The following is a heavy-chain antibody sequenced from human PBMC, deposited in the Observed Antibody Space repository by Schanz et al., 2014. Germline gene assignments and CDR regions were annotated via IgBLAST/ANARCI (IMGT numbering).Heavy chain of an antibody. CDR2: IVPIAGIT. D-gene: IGHD3-10*01. J-gene: IGHJ6*03. V-gene: IGHV1-69*04. CDR3: ARVSMEFERGKSYYYYMDV. CDR1: RYTFNTYG. Sequence: GPEVKEPGASVKVSCEASRYTFNTYGLNWVRQAPGQGLEWMGRIVPIAGITNYAQRFQGRVTITADKSSDTAYMELSSLRSEDTAVYYCARVSMEFERGKSYYYYMDVWGRGTTVTVSS.